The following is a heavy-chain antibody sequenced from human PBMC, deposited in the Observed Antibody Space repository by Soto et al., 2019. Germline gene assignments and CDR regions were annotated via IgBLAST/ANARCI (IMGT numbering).Heavy chain of an antibody. J-gene: IGHJ4*02. V-gene: IGHV4-59*01. Sequence: QVQLQESGPGLVKPSETLSLTCTVSGGSISSYYWSWIRQPPGKGLERIGNIYYSGSTNYNPSLKSRVTISVDTSKNQFSLKLSSVTAADTAVYYCARVSSGNIEYWGQGTLVTVSS. D-gene: IGHD1-26*01. CDR3: ARVSSGNIEY. CDR2: IYYSGST. CDR1: GGSISSYY.